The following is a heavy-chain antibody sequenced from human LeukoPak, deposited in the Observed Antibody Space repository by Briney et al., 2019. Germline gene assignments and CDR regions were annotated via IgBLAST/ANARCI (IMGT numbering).Heavy chain of an antibody. CDR2: INPNSGGT. V-gene: IGHV1-2*02. D-gene: IGHD6-13*01. CDR1: GYTFSGYY. J-gene: IGHJ4*02. CDR3: ARDLKVAAAPPCDY. Sequence: ASVKVSCKASGYTFSGYYMHWVRQAPGQGLEWMGWINPNSGGTNYAQKFQGRVTMTRDTSISTAYMELSRLRSDDTAVYYCARDLKVAAAPPCDYWGQGTLVTVSS.